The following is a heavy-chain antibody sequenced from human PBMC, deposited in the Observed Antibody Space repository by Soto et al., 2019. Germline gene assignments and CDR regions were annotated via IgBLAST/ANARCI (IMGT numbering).Heavy chain of an antibody. D-gene: IGHD3-10*01. CDR3: ARDPYGSGSYYRLGYFDY. J-gene: IGHJ4*02. V-gene: IGHV3-30-3*01. CDR2: ISYDGSNK. CDR1: GFTFSSYA. Sequence: PGGSLRLSCAASGFTFSSYAMHWVRQAPGKGLEWVAVISYDGSNKYYADSVKGRFTISRDNSKNTLYLQMNSLRAEDTAVYYCARDPYGSGSYYRLGYFDYWGQGTLVTVSS.